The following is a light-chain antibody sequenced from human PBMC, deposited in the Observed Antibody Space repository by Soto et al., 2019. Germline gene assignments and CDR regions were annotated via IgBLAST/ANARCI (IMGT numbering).Light chain of an antibody. CDR1: QGISSR. Sequence: DIQLTQSPSFLSASVGDRVTITCRASQGISSRLGWYQEKPGKAPKLLIYAASTLQSGVPSRFSGSGSGTEVTLTISSLQPEDFATYYCQQVNSYPLTFGGGTKVEIK. J-gene: IGKJ4*01. V-gene: IGKV1-9*01. CDR2: AAS. CDR3: QQVNSYPLT.